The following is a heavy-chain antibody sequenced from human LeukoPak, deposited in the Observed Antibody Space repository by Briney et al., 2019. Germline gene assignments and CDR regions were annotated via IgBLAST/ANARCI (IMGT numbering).Heavy chain of an antibody. CDR3: ATPSEIGYYYYGMDV. Sequence: PSETLSLTCTVSGGSINSSSYYWDWIRQPPGKGLEWIGSIYYSGSTYYNPSLKSRVTISVDTSKNQFSLKLSSVTAADTAVYYCATPSEIGYYYYGMDVWGQGTTATVSS. J-gene: IGHJ6*02. CDR2: IYYSGST. V-gene: IGHV4-39*01. CDR1: GGSINSSSYY. D-gene: IGHD3-22*01.